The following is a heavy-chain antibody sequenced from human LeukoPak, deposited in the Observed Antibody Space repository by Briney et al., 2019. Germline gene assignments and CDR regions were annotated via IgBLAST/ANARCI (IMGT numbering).Heavy chain of an antibody. V-gene: IGHV1-2*02. CDR1: GYTFTGSY. Sequence: ASVKVSCKASGYTFTGSYMHWVRQAAGHGLEWLGWINPNSGGTNYAQKFQGRVTMTSDTSISTAYMELSRLRSDDTAVYYCARDTGATPDRPDYWGQGTLVTVSS. D-gene: IGHD1-26*01. J-gene: IGHJ4*02. CDR3: ARDTGATPDRPDY. CDR2: INPNSGGT.